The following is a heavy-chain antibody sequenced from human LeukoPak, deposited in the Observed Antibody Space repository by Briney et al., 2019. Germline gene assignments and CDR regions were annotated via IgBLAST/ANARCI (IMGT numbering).Heavy chain of an antibody. D-gene: IGHD3-10*01. CDR1: GYTFTSYG. Sequence: ASVKVSCKASGYTFTSYGISWVRQAPGQGLEWMGWISAYNGNTNYAQKLQGRVTMITDASTSTAYMELRSLRSDDTAVYYCARDLGYYGTGSYRRVGPLDYWGQGTLVTVSS. CDR2: ISAYNGNT. CDR3: ARDLGYYGTGSYRRVGPLDY. V-gene: IGHV1-18*01. J-gene: IGHJ4*02.